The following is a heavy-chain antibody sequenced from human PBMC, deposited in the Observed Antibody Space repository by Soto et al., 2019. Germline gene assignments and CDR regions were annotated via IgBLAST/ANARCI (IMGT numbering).Heavy chain of an antibody. J-gene: IGHJ4*02. CDR3: AKEDTYMVSWGIDS. D-gene: IGHD3-16*01. V-gene: IGHV3-30*18. Sequence: GGSLRLSCAASGFTSSNYGMHWPRLAPGKGLEWVAVISYDANIQYYADSLKGRFTISRDNSKNTLYLQMNSLRLEDTAVYFCAKEDTYMVSWGIDSWGQGTPVTVSS. CDR2: ISYDANIQ. CDR1: GFTSSNYG.